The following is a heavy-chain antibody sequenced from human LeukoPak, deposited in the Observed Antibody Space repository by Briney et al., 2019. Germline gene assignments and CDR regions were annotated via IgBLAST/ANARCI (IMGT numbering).Heavy chain of an antibody. Sequence: SETLSLTCAVYGGSFSGYYWSWIRQPPGKGLEWIGEINHSGSTNYNPSLKSRVTISVDTSKNQFSLKLSSVTAADTAVYYCARIGTVRVDCWGQGTLVTVSS. CDR2: INHSGST. J-gene: IGHJ4*02. V-gene: IGHV4-34*01. CDR1: GGSFSGYY. CDR3: ARIGTVRVDC. D-gene: IGHD4-11*01.